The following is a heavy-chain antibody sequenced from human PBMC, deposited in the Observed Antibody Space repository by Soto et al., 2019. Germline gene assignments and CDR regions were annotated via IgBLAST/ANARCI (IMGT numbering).Heavy chain of an antibody. Sequence: PSETLSLTCAASGGSISSGGYSWSWIRQPPGKGLEWIGYIYHSGSTYYNPSLKSRVTISVDRSKNQFSLKLSSVTAADTAVYYCASSYYYDSSGYATQAPFQHWGQGTPVTVSS. CDR3: ASSYYYDSSGYATQAPFQH. J-gene: IGHJ1*01. CDR2: IYHSGST. D-gene: IGHD3-22*01. CDR1: GGSISSGGYS. V-gene: IGHV4-30-2*01.